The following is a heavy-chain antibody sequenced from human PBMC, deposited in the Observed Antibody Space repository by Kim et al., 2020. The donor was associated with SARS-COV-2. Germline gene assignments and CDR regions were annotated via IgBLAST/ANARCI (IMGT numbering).Heavy chain of an antibody. CDR1: GGSISSSSYY. Sequence: SETLSLTCTVSGGSISSSSYYWGWIRQPPGKGLEWIGSIYYSGSTYYNPSLKSRVTTSVDTSKNQFSLKLSSVTAADTAVYYCARVWSYYDNSGDAFDIWGQGTIVTVSS. CDR2: IYYSGST. CDR3: ARVWSYYDNSGDAFDI. D-gene: IGHD3-22*01. J-gene: IGHJ3*02. V-gene: IGHV4-39*07.